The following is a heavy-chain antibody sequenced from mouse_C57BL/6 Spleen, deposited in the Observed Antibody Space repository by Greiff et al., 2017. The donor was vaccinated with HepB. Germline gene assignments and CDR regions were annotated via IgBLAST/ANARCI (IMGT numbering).Heavy chain of an antibody. V-gene: IGHV2-3*01. D-gene: IGHD2-1*01. Sequence: VQLQQSGPGLVAPSQSLSITCTVSGFSLTSYGVSWVRQPPGKGLEWLGVIWGDGSTNYHSALISRLSISKDNSKSQVFLKLNSLQTDDTATYYCAKPVYGNYVTWFAYWGQGTLVTVSA. CDR3: AKPVYGNYVTWFAY. J-gene: IGHJ3*01. CDR2: IWGDGST. CDR1: GFSLTSYG.